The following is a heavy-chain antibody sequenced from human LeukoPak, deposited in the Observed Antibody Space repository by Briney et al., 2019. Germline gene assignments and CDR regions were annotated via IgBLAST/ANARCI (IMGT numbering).Heavy chain of an antibody. CDR3: AKEIDTLGTNAFDI. CDR1: GFPFYDYA. V-gene: IGHV3-43*02. D-gene: IGHD2-15*01. Sequence: GVSLRLSCAASGFPFYDYAMYWVRQAPGQGLEWVSLISGDGGSISYADSVRGRVTISRDNSKNSLYLQMDSLGTEGTAFYYCAKEIDTLGTNAFDIWGQGTRVTVSS. CDR2: ISGDGGSI. J-gene: IGHJ3*02.